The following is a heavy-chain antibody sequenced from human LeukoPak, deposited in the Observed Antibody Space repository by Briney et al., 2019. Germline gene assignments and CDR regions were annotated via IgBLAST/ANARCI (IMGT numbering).Heavy chain of an antibody. J-gene: IGHJ5*02. Sequence: ASVKVSCKASGYTFTTYDINWVRQATGQGLEWMGWMNPNSGSTGYAQKFRGRVTMTRNTSITTAYMELSSLRSEDTAVYYCARGRGSGHKENWFDPWGQGTLVTVSS. CDR2: MNPNSGST. CDR1: GYTFTTYD. CDR3: ARGRGSGHKENWFDP. D-gene: IGHD6-19*01. V-gene: IGHV1-8*01.